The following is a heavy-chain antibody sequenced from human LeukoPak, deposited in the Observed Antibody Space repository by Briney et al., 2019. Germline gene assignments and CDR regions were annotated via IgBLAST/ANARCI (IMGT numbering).Heavy chain of an antibody. J-gene: IGHJ6*03. V-gene: IGHV4-39*07. Sequence: KSSETLSLTCTVSGGSISSSSYYWGWIRQPPGKGLEWIGSIYYSGSTYYNPSLKSRVTISVDTSKNQFSLKLSSVTAADTAVYYCARDRRDEYYYYYMDVWGKGTTVTVSS. CDR3: ARDRRDEYYYYYMDV. CDR2: IYYSGST. CDR1: GGSISSSSYY.